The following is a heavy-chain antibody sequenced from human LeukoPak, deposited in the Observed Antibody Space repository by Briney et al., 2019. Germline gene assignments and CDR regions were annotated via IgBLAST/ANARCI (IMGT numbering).Heavy chain of an antibody. CDR3: AKGEYTSSLYFDS. J-gene: IGHJ4*02. D-gene: IGHD6-13*01. CDR2: IKHDGSDK. V-gene: IGHV3-7*03. Sequence: PGGSLRLSCSASGFTFSNYWMTWVRQSPGKGLEWVAIIKHDGSDKYCVDSVKGRFTISRDNAKNSLYLQMNTLRAEDTALYYCAKGEYTSSLYFDSWGQGTLVTVSS. CDR1: GFTFSNYW.